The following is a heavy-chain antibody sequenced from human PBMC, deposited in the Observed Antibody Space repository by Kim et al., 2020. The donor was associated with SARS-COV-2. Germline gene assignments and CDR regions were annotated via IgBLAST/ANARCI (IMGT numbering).Heavy chain of an antibody. CDR3: ARIRPDSSGYSYYYYGMDV. J-gene: IGHJ6*02. D-gene: IGHD3-22*01. V-gene: IGHV7-4-1*02. Sequence: ASVKVSCKASGYTFTSYAMNWVRQAPGQGLEWMGWINTNTGNPTYAQGFTGRFVFSLDTSVSTAYLQISSLKAEDSAVYYCARIRPDSSGYSYYYYGMDVWGQGTTVTVSS. CDR2: INTNTGNP. CDR1: GYTFTSYA.